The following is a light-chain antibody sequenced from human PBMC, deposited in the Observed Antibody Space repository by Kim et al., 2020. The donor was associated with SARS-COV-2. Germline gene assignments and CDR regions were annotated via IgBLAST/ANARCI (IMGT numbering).Light chain of an antibody. Sequence: GQSITISCPGTSSDVGGYNYVSWYQQHPGKDPKLMVYGVSPRPSGVSNRFSGSKSGNTASLTISGLQAEDEADYHCSSYTSSRTWVFGGGTQLTVL. CDR3: SSYTSSRTWV. CDR2: GVS. V-gene: IGLV2-14*03. J-gene: IGLJ3*02. CDR1: SSDVGGYNY.